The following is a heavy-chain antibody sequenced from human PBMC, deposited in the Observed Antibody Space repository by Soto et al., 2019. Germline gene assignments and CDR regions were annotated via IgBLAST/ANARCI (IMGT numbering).Heavy chain of an antibody. CDR3: ARLPIHYYDSSGYDY. Sequence: SETLSLTCTVSGGSISSSSYYWGWIRQPPGKGLEWIGSIYYSGSTYYNPSLKSRVTISVDTSKNQFSLKLSSVTAAGTAVYYCARLPIHYYDSSGYDYWGQGXLVTVYS. J-gene: IGHJ4*02. V-gene: IGHV4-39*01. CDR1: GGSISSSSYY. D-gene: IGHD3-22*01. CDR2: IYYSGST.